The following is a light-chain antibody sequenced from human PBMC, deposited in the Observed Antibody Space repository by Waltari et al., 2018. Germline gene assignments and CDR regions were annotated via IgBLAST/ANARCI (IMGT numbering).Light chain of an antibody. CDR1: TLRDRY. CDR3: QAWDSNNVV. J-gene: IGLJ2*01. V-gene: IGLV3-1*01. Sequence: SYGLTQPTSLSVSPGQPATITCSGDTLRDRYVSWYQQKPGQSPVLVIFQDIKRPSGIPERFSGSNSGNTATLTISGTQTMDEADYFCQAWDSNNVVFGGGTRLTIL. CDR2: QDI.